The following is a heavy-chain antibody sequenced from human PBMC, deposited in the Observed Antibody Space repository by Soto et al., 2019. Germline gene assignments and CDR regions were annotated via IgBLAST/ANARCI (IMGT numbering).Heavy chain of an antibody. CDR1: GYTFTSYG. J-gene: IGHJ4*02. D-gene: IGHD1-26*01. Sequence: SVTVSCKASGYTFTSYGISWVRQAPGQGLEWMGWISAYNGNTNYVQKLQGRVTMTTDTSTSTAYMELRSLRSDDTAVYYCARCGSYYDLPFDHWGQGTLVTVSS. V-gene: IGHV1-18*01. CDR3: ARCGSYYDLPFDH. CDR2: ISAYNGNT.